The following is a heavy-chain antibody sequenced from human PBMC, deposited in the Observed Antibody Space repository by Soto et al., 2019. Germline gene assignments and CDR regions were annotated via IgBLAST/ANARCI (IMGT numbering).Heavy chain of an antibody. CDR2: IYYSGST. D-gene: IGHD6-6*01. CDR1: GGSISSSSYY. Sequence: SETLSLTCTVSGGSISSSSYYWGWIRQPPGKGLEWIGSIYYSGSTYYNPSLKSRVTISVDTSKNQFSLKLSSVTAADTAVYYCGKSGPARPRYYYYYYMDVWGKGTTVTVSS. V-gene: IGHV4-39*01. J-gene: IGHJ6*03. CDR3: GKSGPARPRYYYYYYMDV.